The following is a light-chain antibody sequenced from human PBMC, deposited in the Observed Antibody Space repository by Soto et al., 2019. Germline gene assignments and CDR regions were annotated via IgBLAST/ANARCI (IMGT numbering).Light chain of an antibody. CDR1: SSNIGADYD. Sequence: QSVLTQPPSVSGAPGQRLTISCTGSSSNIGADYDVHWYQQVPGTAPKLLISYNTNRPSGVPDRFSGSKSGTSASLAISGLQPEDEADYYCQCYDSSLTVLFGGGTKLTVL. CDR3: QCYDSSLTVL. J-gene: IGLJ2*01. V-gene: IGLV1-40*01. CDR2: YNT.